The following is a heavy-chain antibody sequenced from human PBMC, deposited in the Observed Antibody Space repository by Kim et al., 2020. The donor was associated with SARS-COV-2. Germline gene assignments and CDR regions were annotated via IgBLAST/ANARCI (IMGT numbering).Heavy chain of an antibody. V-gene: IGHV3-33*01. J-gene: IGHJ6*02. CDR2: IWYDGSNK. CDR1: GFTFSSYG. CDR3: AREGQEYYDILTGYLERYYYYGMYV. D-gene: IGHD3-9*01. Sequence: GGSLRLSCAASGFTFSSYGMHWVRQAPGKGLEWVAVIWYDGSNKYYADSVKGRFTISRDNSKNTLYLQMNSLRAEDTAVYYCAREGQEYYDILTGYLERYYYYGMYVWGQGTTVTVSS.